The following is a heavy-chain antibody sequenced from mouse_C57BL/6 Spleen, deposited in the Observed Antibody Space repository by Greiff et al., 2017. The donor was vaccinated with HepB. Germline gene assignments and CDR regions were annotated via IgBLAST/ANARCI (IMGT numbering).Heavy chain of an antibody. V-gene: IGHV5-9*01. D-gene: IGHD1-1*01. CDR1: GFTFSSYT. Sequence: EVNLVESGGGLVKPGGSLKLSCAASGFTFSSYTMSWVRQTPEKRLEWVATISGGGGNTYYPDSVKGRFTISRDNAKNTLYLQMSSLRSEDTALYYCASLLRYYFDYWGQGTTLTVSS. CDR3: ASLLRYYFDY. CDR2: ISGGGGNT. J-gene: IGHJ2*01.